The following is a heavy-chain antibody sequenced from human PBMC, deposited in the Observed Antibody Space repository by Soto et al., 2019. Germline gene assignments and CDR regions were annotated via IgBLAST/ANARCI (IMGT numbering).Heavy chain of an antibody. D-gene: IGHD7-27*01. CDR1: GFTFGNYA. CDR2: ISGGGDAP. Sequence: EVQLLESGGGLVQPGGSLRLSCAASGFTFGNYAFSWVRQAPGKGLEWVSVISGGGDAPYYPDSVKGRFTTSRDNSKHTVYLQMNSLRAEETAVYYCAKKSLGSITLPALYYFDYWGQGTLVTVSS. CDR3: AKKSLGSITLPALYYFDY. J-gene: IGHJ4*02. V-gene: IGHV3-23*01.